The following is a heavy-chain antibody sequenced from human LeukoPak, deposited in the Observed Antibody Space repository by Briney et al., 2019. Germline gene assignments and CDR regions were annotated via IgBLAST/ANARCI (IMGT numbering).Heavy chain of an antibody. CDR1: GFTFSSYA. Sequence: GGSLRLSCAASGFTFSSYAMSWVRQAPGKGLEWTSAISGSGGSTYYADSVKGRFTISRDNSKNTLYLQMNSLRAEDTAVYFCAKGRRWELLGCGYWGQGTLVTVSS. J-gene: IGHJ4*02. V-gene: IGHV3-23*01. CDR3: AKGRRWELLGCGY. D-gene: IGHD1-26*01. CDR2: ISGSGGST.